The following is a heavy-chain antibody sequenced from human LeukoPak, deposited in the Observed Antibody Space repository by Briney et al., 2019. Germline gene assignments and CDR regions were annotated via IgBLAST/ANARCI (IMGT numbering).Heavy chain of an antibody. CDR3: ARDRYVGATTAGDSDS. Sequence: PGGSLRLSCAASGFTFSSYGMHWVRQAPGKGLEWVSFIYSDGNTYYADSVKGRFTLSRDSSRNTLYLQMNSLRAEDTAVYYCARDRYVGATTAGDSDSWGQGTLVTVSS. CDR1: GFTFSSYG. D-gene: IGHD1-26*01. V-gene: IGHV3-NL1*01. CDR2: IYSDGNT. J-gene: IGHJ4*02.